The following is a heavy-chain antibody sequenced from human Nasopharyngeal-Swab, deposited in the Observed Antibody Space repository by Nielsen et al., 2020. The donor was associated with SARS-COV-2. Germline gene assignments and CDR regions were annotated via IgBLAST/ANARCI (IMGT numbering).Heavy chain of an antibody. CDR1: GYNCTSYD. J-gene: IGHJ5*02. Sequence: KASCRASGYNCTSYDINWVRQATGPGLECMGWMNTNSGNTGYAQKCQGRVTMTRNTSISTAYMELSSLRSEDTAVYYCARGQYRYSSSWYGGNWFDPWGQGTLVTVSS. CDR3: ARGQYRYSSSWYGGNWFDP. V-gene: IGHV1-8*01. CDR2: MNTNSGNT. D-gene: IGHD6-13*01.